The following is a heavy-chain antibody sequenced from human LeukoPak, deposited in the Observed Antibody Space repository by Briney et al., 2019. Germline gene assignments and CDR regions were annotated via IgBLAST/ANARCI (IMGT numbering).Heavy chain of an antibody. Sequence: SGTLSLTCSVSGGSVGSNYWSWVRQPPGKGLEWIGYISYSGDTKYNPSLKSRLSMSVDTSKNQYSLMLTSVTAADTAVYYCARGSGWYPHWGQGTLVTVSS. J-gene: IGHJ1*01. D-gene: IGHD6-19*01. CDR1: GGSVGSNY. CDR3: ARGSGWYPH. V-gene: IGHV4-59*02. CDR2: ISYSGDT.